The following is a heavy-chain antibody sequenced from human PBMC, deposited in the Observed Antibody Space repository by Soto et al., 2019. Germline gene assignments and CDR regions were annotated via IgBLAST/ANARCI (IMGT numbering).Heavy chain of an antibody. J-gene: IGHJ4*02. Sequence: GASVKVSCKASGGTFSSYAISWVRQAPGQGLEWIGGIIPIFGTANYAQKFQGRVTITADESTSTAYMELSSLRSEDTAVYYCARDQRYYDSSGYLETWGQGTLVTVTS. CDR1: GGTFSSYA. V-gene: IGHV1-69*13. CDR3: ARDQRYYDSSGYLET. D-gene: IGHD3-22*01. CDR2: IIPIFGTA.